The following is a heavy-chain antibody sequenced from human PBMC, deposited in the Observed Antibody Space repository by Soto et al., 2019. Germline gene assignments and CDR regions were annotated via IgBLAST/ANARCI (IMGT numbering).Heavy chain of an antibody. CDR1: GYTFTSYD. Sequence: ASVKVSCKASGYTFTSYDINWVRQATGQGLEWMGWMNPNSGNTGYAQKFQGRVTMTRNTSISTAYMELSSLRSEDTAVYYCARGSRLWFGELPTYYMDVWGKGTTVTVSS. D-gene: IGHD3-10*01. V-gene: IGHV1-8*01. J-gene: IGHJ6*03. CDR2: MNPNSGNT. CDR3: ARGSRLWFGELPTYYMDV.